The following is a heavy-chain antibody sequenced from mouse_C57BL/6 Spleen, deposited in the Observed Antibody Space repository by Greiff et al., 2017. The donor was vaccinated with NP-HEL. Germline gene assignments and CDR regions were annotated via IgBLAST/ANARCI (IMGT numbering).Heavy chain of an antibody. CDR3: ARRGYGSSYGGYYYAMDY. CDR1: GFTFSDYG. D-gene: IGHD1-1*01. CDR2: LSSGSSTI. V-gene: IGHV5-17*01. J-gene: IGHJ4*01. Sequence: EVQLVESGGGLVKPGGSLKLSCAASGFTFSDYGMHWVRQAPEKGLEWVAYLSSGSSTIYYADTVKGRFTISRDNAKNTMFLQMTSLRSEDTAMYYCARRGYGSSYGGYYYAMDYGGQGTSVTVSS.